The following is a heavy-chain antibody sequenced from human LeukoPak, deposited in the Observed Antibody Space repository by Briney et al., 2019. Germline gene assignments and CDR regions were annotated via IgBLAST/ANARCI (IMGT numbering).Heavy chain of an antibody. D-gene: IGHD3-22*01. CDR3: ARISYYDTSGHSDY. J-gene: IGHJ4*02. V-gene: IGHV3-21*01. Sequence: GGSLRLSCAASGFTFSTYSMNWVRQAPGKGLEWVSSITGSSSYISYADSLKGRFTISRGNAKNSLYLQMNSLRAEDTAVYYCARISYYDTSGHSDYWGQGTLVTVSS. CDR2: ITGSSSYI. CDR1: GFTFSTYS.